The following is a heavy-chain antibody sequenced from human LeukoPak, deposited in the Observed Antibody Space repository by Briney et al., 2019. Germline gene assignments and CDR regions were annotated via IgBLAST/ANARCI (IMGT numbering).Heavy chain of an antibody. CDR3: ARDQYYYDSSGYGGWYYYMDV. CDR2: ISYDGSNK. D-gene: IGHD3-22*01. V-gene: IGHV3-30-3*01. Sequence: GGSLRLACAASGFTFSSYAMHWVRQAPGKGLEWVAVISYDGSNKYYADSVKGRFTISRDNSKNTLYLQMNSLRAEDTAVYYCARDQYYYDSSGYGGWYYYMDVWGKGTTVTVSS. J-gene: IGHJ6*03. CDR1: GFTFSSYA.